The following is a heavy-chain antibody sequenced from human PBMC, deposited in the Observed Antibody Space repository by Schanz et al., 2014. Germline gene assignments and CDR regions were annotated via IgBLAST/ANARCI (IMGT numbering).Heavy chain of an antibody. Sequence: VQLVQSGGGVVQPGGSLRLSCAASGFIFSSYNMNWVRQSPGKGLEWVSFLSSDSRHVYYVESAKGRFTISRDNAKNSLYLQMDSLRAEDTAVYYCARDRQQLVGRIGYYYGMDVWGQGTMVTVSS. D-gene: IGHD6-13*01. CDR2: LSSDSRHV. J-gene: IGHJ6*02. CDR1: GFIFSSYN. V-gene: IGHV3-21*06. CDR3: ARDRQQLVGRIGYYYGMDV.